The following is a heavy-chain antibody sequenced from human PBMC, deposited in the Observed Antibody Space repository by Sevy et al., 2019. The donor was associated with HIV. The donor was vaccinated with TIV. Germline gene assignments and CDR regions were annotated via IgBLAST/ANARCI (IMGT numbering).Heavy chain of an antibody. CDR2: IKQRGDEK. V-gene: IGHV3-7*01. CDR1: GFTFDTYW. Sequence: GGSLRLSCAASGFTFDTYWMSWVRQAPGKGPEWVXTIKQRGDEKHYVRSVKGRFTISRDNVKDSLYLQMNSLRAEDXXIYYCVRDWGYYDYVWGSHRASLDXWGQGTLVTVSS. CDR3: VRDWGYYDYVWGSHRASLDX. D-gene: IGHD3-16*02. J-gene: IGHJ4*02.